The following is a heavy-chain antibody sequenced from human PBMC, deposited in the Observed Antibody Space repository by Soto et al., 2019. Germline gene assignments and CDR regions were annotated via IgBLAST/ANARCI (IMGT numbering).Heavy chain of an antibody. CDR2: INPNSGGT. CDR1: GYTFTGYY. Sequence: ASVKVSCKASGYTFTGYYMHWVRQAPGQGLEWMGWINPNSGGTNYAQKFQGWVTMTRDTSISTAYMELSRLRSDDTAVYYCARDRGYSYGWILGIYPKYYYYYGMDVWGQGTTVTVSS. CDR3: ARDRGYSYGWILGIYPKYYYYYGMDV. D-gene: IGHD5-18*01. V-gene: IGHV1-2*04. J-gene: IGHJ6*02.